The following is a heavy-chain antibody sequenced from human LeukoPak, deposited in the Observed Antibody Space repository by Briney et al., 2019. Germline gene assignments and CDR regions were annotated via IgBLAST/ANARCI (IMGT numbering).Heavy chain of an antibody. Sequence: PSETLSLTCAVYGGSFSGYYWSWIRQPPGKGLEWIGEINHSGSTNYNPSLKSRVTISVDTSKNQSSLKLSSVTAADTAVYYCARGDSGSYYWIDYWGQGTLVTVSS. J-gene: IGHJ4*02. CDR1: GGSFSGYY. CDR3: ARGDSGSYYWIDY. D-gene: IGHD1-26*01. CDR2: INHSGST. V-gene: IGHV4-34*01.